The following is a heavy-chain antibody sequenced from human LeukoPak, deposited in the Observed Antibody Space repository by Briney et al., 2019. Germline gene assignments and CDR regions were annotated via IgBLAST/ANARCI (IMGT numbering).Heavy chain of an antibody. D-gene: IGHD6-13*01. CDR2: IYYSGST. V-gene: IGHV4-39*07. CDR3: ARDQVRAAAGTHSGFDP. CDR1: GGSISSSNYY. Sequence: KPSETLSLTCTVSGGSISSSNYYWGWIRQPPGKGLEWIGSIYYSGSTYYSPSLKSRVTISVDTSKNQFSLKLSSVTAADTAVYYCARDQVRAAAGTHSGFDPWGQGTLVTVSS. J-gene: IGHJ5*02.